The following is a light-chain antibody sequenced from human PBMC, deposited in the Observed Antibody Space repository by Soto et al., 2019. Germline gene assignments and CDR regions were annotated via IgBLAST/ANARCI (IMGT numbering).Light chain of an antibody. V-gene: IGKV3-20*01. CDR1: QSVTSRY. Sequence: ETVLTQSPGTLSLSPGERATLSCRASQSVTSRYVAWYQQKPGQAPSLLIYGASNRATGIPDRFSGSGSGTDFTLTISRLEPEDFAVYFCQQYGSPPFSFGQGTKVEIK. J-gene: IGKJ2*03. CDR3: QQYGSPPFS. CDR2: GAS.